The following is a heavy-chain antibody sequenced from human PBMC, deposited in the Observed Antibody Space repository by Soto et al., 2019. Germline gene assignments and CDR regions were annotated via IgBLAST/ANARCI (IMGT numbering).Heavy chain of an antibody. CDR1: GFTFSRYT. V-gene: IGHV3-21*01. Sequence: EVQLVEYGGGLVKPGGSLRLSCAASGFTFSRYTMNWVRQAPGKGLEWVSSISSSSSYIYYADSVKGRFTISRDNAKNSLSLQKKSLRAEDTSVYYCARGYSSVDYWVQVTLVTDSS. CDR3: ARGYSSVDY. CDR2: ISSSSSYI. J-gene: IGHJ4*02. D-gene: IGHD6-19*01.